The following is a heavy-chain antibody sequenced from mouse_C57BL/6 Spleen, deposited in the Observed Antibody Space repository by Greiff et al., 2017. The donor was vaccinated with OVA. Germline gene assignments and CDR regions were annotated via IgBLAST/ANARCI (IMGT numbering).Heavy chain of an antibody. CDR1: GYTFTDYE. Sequence: QVHVKQSGAELVRPGASVTLSCKASGYTFTDYEMHWVKQTPVHGLEWIGAIDPETGGTAYNQKFKGKAILTADKSSSTAYMELRSLTSEDSAVYYCTRGDDEGYYAMDYWGQGTSVTVSS. J-gene: IGHJ4*01. CDR2: IDPETGGT. D-gene: IGHD2-3*01. V-gene: IGHV1-15*01. CDR3: TRGDDEGYYAMDY.